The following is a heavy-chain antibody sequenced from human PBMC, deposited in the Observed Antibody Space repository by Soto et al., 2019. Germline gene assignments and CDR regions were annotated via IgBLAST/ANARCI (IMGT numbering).Heavy chain of an antibody. CDR3: VDGVGGHRIDY. CDR2: IYWDDDK. J-gene: IGHJ4*02. Sequence: SGPTLVNPTQTLTLTCTFSGFSLSTSGVGVGWIRQPPGKALEWLALIYWDDDKRYSPSLKSRLTITKDTSKNQVVLTMTNMDPVDTATYYGVDGVGGHRIDYWGQGTLVTVSS. D-gene: IGHD2-15*01. V-gene: IGHV2-5*02. CDR1: GFSLSTSGVG.